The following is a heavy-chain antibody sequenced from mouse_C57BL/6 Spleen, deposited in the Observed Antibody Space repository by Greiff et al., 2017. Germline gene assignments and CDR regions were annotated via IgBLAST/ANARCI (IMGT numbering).Heavy chain of an antibody. V-gene: IGHV1-53*01. CDR1: GSTFTSYW. CDR3: ARIYSNYEAWFAY. CDR2: INPSTGGT. Sequence: QVQLQQPGTELVKPGASVKLSCKASGSTFTSYWMHWVKQRPGQGLEWIGNINPSTGGTNYNEKFKSKAPLTVDKSSSTSYMQLSSLTAEDSAVYYCARIYSNYEAWFAYWGQGTLVTVSA. J-gene: IGHJ3*01. D-gene: IGHD2-5*01.